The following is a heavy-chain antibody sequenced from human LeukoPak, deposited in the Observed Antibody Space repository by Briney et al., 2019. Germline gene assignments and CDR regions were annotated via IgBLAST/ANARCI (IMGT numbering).Heavy chain of an antibody. CDR2: IIPILGIA. CDR1: GGTFSSYA. D-gene: IGHD5-12*01. V-gene: IGHV1-69*04. J-gene: IGHJ3*02. Sequence: SVKVSCKASGGTFSSYAISWVRQAPGQGLGWMGRIIPILGIANYAQKFQGRVTITADKSTSTAYMELSSLRSEDTAVYYCARAGGNIVATRDAFDIWGQGTMVTVSS. CDR3: ARAGGNIVATRDAFDI.